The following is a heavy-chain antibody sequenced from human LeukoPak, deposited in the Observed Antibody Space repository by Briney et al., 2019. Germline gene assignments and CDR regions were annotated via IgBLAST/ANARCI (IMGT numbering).Heavy chain of an antibody. D-gene: IGHD1-26*01. CDR2: ISSSHSTI. CDR3: AREGGSYYYYYGMDV. J-gene: IGHJ6*02. Sequence: GGSLRLSCAASGFTFSSYSMNWVRQAPGKGLEWISYISSSHSTIYYADSVKGRFTISRDNTKNSLYLQMNSLRAEDTAVYYCAREGGSYYYYYGMDVWGQGTTVTVSS. CDR1: GFTFSSYS. V-gene: IGHV3-48*04.